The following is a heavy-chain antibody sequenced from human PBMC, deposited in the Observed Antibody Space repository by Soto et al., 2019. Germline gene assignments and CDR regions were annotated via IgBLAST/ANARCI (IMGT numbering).Heavy chain of an antibody. CDR2: INPSGGST. V-gene: IGHV1-46*01. Sequence: ASVKASCKASGYTFTSYYMHWVRQAPGQGLEWMGIINPSGGSTSYAQKFQGRVTMTRDTSTSTVYMELSSLRSEDTAVYYCASPRAHGYSYRPGYYYGMDVWGQGTTVTVSS. J-gene: IGHJ6*02. CDR3: ASPRAHGYSYRPGYYYGMDV. CDR1: GYTFTSYY. D-gene: IGHD5-18*01.